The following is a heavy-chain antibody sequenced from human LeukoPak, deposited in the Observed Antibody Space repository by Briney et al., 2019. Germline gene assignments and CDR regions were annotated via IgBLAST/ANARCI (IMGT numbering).Heavy chain of an antibody. D-gene: IGHD3-10*01. J-gene: IGHJ4*02. CDR1: GFTFSSYG. Sequence: PGGSLRLSCAASGFTFSSYGMHWVRQAPGKGLEWVAVIWYDGSNKYYADSVKGRFTISRDNSKNTLYLQMNSLRAEDTAVNYCARDDNYYVSASYHRPVEYWGQGTLVTVSS. CDR2: IWYDGSNK. V-gene: IGHV3-33*01. CDR3: ARDDNYYVSASYHRPVEY.